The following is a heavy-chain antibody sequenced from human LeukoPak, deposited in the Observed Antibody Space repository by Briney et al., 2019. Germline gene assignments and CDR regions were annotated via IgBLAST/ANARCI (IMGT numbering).Heavy chain of an antibody. CDR3: VKDRWVDH. CDR2: PHSDGSNT. V-gene: IGHV3-74*01. D-gene: IGHD6-13*01. Sequence: GGSLRLSCAASGFTFRDYWMHWVRQAPGKGLVWVSRPHSDGSNTTYADSVKGRFTISRDNSKNTLYPQMSSLRPEDTAVYYCVKDRWVDHWGQGTLVTVSS. J-gene: IGHJ4*02. CDR1: GFTFRDYW.